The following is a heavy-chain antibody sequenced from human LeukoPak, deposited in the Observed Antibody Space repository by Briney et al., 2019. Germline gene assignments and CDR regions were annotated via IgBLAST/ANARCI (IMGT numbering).Heavy chain of an antibody. V-gene: IGHV3-15*01. J-gene: IGHJ4*02. CDR3: TQGGAKAYS. CDR1: GFTFSQAW. Sequence: GGSLRLSCAGSGFTFSQAWMSWVRQAPGKGLEWVGRIKSKSDGGTTDYAEPVKGRFAISRGDSEHTLSLQMNSLKNEGTGVYYCTQGGAKAYSWGQGALVTVSS. D-gene: IGHD3-16*01. CDR2: IKSKSDGGTT.